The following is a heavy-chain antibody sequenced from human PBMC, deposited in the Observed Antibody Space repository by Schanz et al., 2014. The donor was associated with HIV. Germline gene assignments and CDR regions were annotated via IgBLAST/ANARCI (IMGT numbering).Heavy chain of an antibody. J-gene: IGHJ4*02. Sequence: QVQLVESGGGVVQPGRSLRLSCVASGFTFDNYGMHWVRQAPGKGLEWVPVMSYDGIRKNYADSVKGRFTISRDNAKNTLYVQIRSLRNEDTAVYYCVKGERIGYRIEVTGPTFDYWGQGTLVTVSS. CDR2: MSYDGIRK. D-gene: IGHD3-22*01. CDR1: GFTFDNYG. V-gene: IGHV3-30*18. CDR3: VKGERIGYRIEVTGPTFDY.